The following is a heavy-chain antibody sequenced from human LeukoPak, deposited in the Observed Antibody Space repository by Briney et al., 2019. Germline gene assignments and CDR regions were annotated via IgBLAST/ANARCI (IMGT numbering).Heavy chain of an antibody. V-gene: IGHV4-34*01. J-gene: IGHJ6*03. CDR2: INHSGST. Sequence: PSETLSLTCAAYGGSFSGYYWSWIRQPPGKGLEWIGEINHSGSTNYNPSLKSRVTISVDTSKNQFSLKLSSVAAADTAVYYCARSYFSVTLYYYYMDVWGKGTTVTVSS. D-gene: IGHD2/OR15-2a*01. CDR1: GGSFSGYY. CDR3: ARSYFSVTLYYYYMDV.